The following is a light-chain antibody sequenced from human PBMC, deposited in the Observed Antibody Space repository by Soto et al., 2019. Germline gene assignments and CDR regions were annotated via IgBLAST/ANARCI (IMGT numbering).Light chain of an antibody. CDR3: HHSDTRPNM. CDR2: AAS. CDR1: QSISSY. J-gene: IGKJ2*01. V-gene: IGKV1-39*01. Sequence: DIQMTQSPSSLSASVGDRVTITCRASQSISSYLNWYQQKPGKAPKLLIYAASSLQSGVPSRFSVSGPRAKLAHTISSLRPEDFATSYCHHSDTRPNMLGHGNKLELQ.